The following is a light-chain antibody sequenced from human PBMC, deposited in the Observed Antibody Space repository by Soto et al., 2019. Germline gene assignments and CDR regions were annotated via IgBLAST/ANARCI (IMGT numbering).Light chain of an antibody. CDR3: QQYRHWPLT. J-gene: IGKJ4*01. Sequence: EIVMTQSPATLSVSPGDRAALSCRASQNIDTYFARYQQTPGQAPRLLIYGASTRATGNPARFSGSGSGTEFTLTIRSLQSEYFAVYYCQQYRHWPLTFGGGTKVEIK. CDR1: QNIDTY. V-gene: IGKV3-15*01. CDR2: GAS.